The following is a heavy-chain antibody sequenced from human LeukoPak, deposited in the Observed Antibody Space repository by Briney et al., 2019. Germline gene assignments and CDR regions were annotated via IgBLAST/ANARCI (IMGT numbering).Heavy chain of an antibody. CDR2: IYYSGST. D-gene: IGHD6-13*01. V-gene: IGHV4-39*07. Sequence: PSETLSLTCTVSGGSISSSSYYWGWIRQPPGKGLEWFGSIYYSGSTYYNPPLKSRVTISVDTSKNQFSLKLSSVTAADTAVYYCARDFNTAAGSGVDIWGQGTMVTVSS. CDR3: ARDFNTAAGSGVDI. J-gene: IGHJ3*02. CDR1: GGSISSSSYY.